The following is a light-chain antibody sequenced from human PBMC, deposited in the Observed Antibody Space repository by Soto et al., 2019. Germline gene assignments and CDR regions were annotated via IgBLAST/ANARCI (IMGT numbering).Light chain of an antibody. CDR3: CSYAGSYTSYV. J-gene: IGLJ1*01. CDR1: INDVGGYNS. V-gene: IGLV2-11*01. CDR2: SVT. Sequence: QSALTQPRSVSGSPGQSVTISCSGTINDVGGYNSVSWFQHHPGSAPKPMVHSVTQRPSGVPDRFSGSKSGNTASLTISGLQAEDEADYYCCSYAGSYTSYVFGTGTKVTVL.